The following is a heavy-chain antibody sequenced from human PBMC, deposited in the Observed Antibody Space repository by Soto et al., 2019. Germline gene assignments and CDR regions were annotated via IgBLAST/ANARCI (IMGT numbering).Heavy chain of an antibody. Sequence: PSETLSPTCAVYSGSFSGYYWSWIRQPPGKGLEWIGEINHSGSTDYNPSLKSRVTISVDTSKKQFSLKLTSVTAADTAVYYCARGQDTAMVTVFDYWGQGTLVTVSS. J-gene: IGHJ4*02. CDR2: INHSGST. CDR1: SGSFSGYY. D-gene: IGHD5-18*01. V-gene: IGHV4-34*01. CDR3: ARGQDTAMVTVFDY.